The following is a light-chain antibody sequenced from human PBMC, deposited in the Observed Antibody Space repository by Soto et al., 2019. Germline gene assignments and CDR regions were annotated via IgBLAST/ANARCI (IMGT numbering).Light chain of an antibody. CDR1: SGSVSSTYY. V-gene: IGLV8-61*01. CDR2: NTD. Sequence: QTVVTQEPSFSVSPGGTVTLTCGLSSGSVSSTYYPSWYQQTPGQAPRTLIYNTDTRSSGVPDRFSGSILENKAALTITGAQADDESDYYCVLYLGRGVGVFGGGTKLTVL. CDR3: VLYLGRGVGV. J-gene: IGLJ3*02.